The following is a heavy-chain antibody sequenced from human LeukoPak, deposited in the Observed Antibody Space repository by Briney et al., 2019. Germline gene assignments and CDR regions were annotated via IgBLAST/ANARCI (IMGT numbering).Heavy chain of an antibody. CDR2: IYYSGST. CDR3: ARDPAAPPYYFDY. V-gene: IGHV4-59*12. CDR1: GGSISSYY. D-gene: IGHD2-15*01. Sequence: SETLSLTCTVSGGSISSYYWSWIRQPPGKGLEWIGYIYYSGSTYYNTSLKSRVTISVDTSKKQFSLRLSSVTAADTAVYYCARDPAAPPYYFDYWGQGTLVTVSS. J-gene: IGHJ4*02.